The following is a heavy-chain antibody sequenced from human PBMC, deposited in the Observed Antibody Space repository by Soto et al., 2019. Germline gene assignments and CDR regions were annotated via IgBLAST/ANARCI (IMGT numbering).Heavy chain of an antibody. Sequence: SEILSLTCAVSGGSISSGGYSWSWIRQPPGKGLEWIGYIYHSGSTYYNPSLKSRVTISVDRSKNQFSLKLSSVTAADTAVYYCAREVTSGETDYWGQGTLVTVSS. CDR3: AREVTSGETDY. V-gene: IGHV4-30-2*01. D-gene: IGHD3-16*01. CDR1: GGSISSGGYS. CDR2: IYHSGST. J-gene: IGHJ4*02.